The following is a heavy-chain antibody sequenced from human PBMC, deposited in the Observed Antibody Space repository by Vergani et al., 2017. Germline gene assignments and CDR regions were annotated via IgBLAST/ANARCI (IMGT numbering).Heavy chain of an antibody. V-gene: IGHV3-48*03. D-gene: IGHD3-3*01. CDR1: GFTFSSYE. CDR3: ARDRFSTIVGVVIPNDYYGMDV. J-gene: IGHJ6*02. Sequence: EVQLVESGGGLVQPGGSLRLSCAASGFTFSSYEMNWVRQAPGKGLEWVSYISSSGSTIYYADSVKGRFTISRDNAKNSLYLQMNSLRAEDTAVYYCARDRFSTIVGVVIPNDYYGMDVWGQGTTVTVSS. CDR2: ISSSGSTI.